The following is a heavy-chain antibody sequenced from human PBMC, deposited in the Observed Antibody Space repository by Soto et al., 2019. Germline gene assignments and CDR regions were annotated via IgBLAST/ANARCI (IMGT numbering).Heavy chain of an antibody. V-gene: IGHV1-8*01. D-gene: IGHD2-2*02. Sequence: ASVKVSCNASGYNFSSYDINWVRQATGQGLEWMGWMNPNSGNTGYAQKFQGRVTMTRDTSITTAYMELSSLRSEDTAVYYCATAKAIGRIPLGMDVWAQDITVTVYS. CDR1: GYNFSSYD. J-gene: IGHJ6*02. CDR2: MNPNSGNT. CDR3: ATAKAIGRIPLGMDV.